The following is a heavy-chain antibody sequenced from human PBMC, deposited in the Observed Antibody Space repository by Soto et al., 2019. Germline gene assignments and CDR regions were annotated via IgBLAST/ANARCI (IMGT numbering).Heavy chain of an antibody. V-gene: IGHV4-31*03. CDR2: IYSNGDT. Sequence: SETLSLTCSVSSDSMNSGGYYWSWVRQHPGKGLEWIGYIYSNGDTYYNPSLKSRVTISVDTSKNQFSLNLTSVTAADTAAYSCATRGRSPYGSYYYAMDLWGQGTTVTVSS. CDR1: SDSMNSGGYY. CDR3: ATRGRSPYGSYYYAMDL. J-gene: IGHJ6*02. D-gene: IGHD6-6*01.